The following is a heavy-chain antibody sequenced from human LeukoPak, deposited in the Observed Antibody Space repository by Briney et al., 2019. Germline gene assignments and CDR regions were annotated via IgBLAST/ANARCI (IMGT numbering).Heavy chain of an antibody. Sequence: GGSLRLSCAASGFTFGNYVMSWVRQAPGKGLEWVSGLSGSGGTAHYADSVKGRFTISRDISKNTLYLQMNSLRVEDTAVYYCAKEGIWFGQSSDYWGQGTLATVSS. D-gene: IGHD3-10*01. CDR3: AKEGIWFGQSSDY. V-gene: IGHV3-23*01. CDR2: LSGSGGTA. J-gene: IGHJ4*02. CDR1: GFTFGNYV.